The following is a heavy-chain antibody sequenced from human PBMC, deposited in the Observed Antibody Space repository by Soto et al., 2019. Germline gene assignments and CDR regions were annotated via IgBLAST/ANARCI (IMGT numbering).Heavy chain of an antibody. J-gene: IGHJ4*02. V-gene: IGHV4-59*01. CDR3: AYGESYEGYFDS. CDR1: GGSIIGFY. D-gene: IGHD1-26*01. Sequence: SETLSLTCTVSGGSIIGFYWSWMRQPPGKGLEWIGYIFYAGTTLYTPSLKSRVTISVDTSKTHFSLKLSSVTAADTAVYYCAYGESYEGYFDSWGQGALVTVSS. CDR2: IFYAGTT.